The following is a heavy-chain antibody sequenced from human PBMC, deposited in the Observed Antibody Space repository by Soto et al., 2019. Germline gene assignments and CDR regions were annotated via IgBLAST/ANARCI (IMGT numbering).Heavy chain of an antibody. J-gene: IGHJ6*02. CDR3: ARDRSYSLDV. V-gene: IGHV3-74*01. Sequence: LRLSCAVSGSTFNNDWMHWVRQAPGKGLVWISHINSDGSGTNYADSVKGRFTIARDNAKNMVYLQMNSLRAEDTAVYFCARDRSYSLDVWGQGTKVTVYS. CDR2: INSDGSGT. CDR1: GSTFNNDW.